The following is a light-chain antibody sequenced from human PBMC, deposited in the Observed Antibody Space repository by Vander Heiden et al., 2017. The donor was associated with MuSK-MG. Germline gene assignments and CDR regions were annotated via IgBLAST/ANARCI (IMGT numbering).Light chain of an antibody. CDR3: QQSDTTPST. CDR1: QSISSY. V-gene: IGKV1-39*01. J-gene: IGKJ1*01. CDR2: AAS. Sequence: DIQMTQSPSSLSASVGDRVTITCRASQSISSYLNWYQQKPGKAPKLLIYAASSLQSGVPSRFSGSASGTDFTLTISMLHPEDFATYYCQQSDTTPSTFGQGTKVEIK.